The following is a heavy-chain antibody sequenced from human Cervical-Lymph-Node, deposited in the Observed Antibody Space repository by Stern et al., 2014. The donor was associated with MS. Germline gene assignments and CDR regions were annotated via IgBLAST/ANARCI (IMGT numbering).Heavy chain of an antibody. Sequence: VQLVESGPGLVKPSQTLSLTCTVSGGSISSSGYYWSWIRQPADKGLEWIGRIHDSGSTYYNPSLKSRVTISMDTAKNQFSLKLTSGTAADTAVYYCATTRWGLFTWNWFDPWGQGTLVTVSS. D-gene: IGHD2-21*01. V-gene: IGHV4-61*02. CDR2: IHDSGST. CDR1: GGSISSSGYY. CDR3: ATTRWGLFTWNWFDP. J-gene: IGHJ5*02.